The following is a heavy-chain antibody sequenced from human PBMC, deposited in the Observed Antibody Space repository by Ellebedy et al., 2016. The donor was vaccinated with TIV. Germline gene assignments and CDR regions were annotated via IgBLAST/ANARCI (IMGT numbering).Heavy chain of an antibody. V-gene: IGHV3-74*01. J-gene: IGHJ6*02. D-gene: IGHD3-3*01. CDR2: ISTDGSTT. Sequence: PGGSLRPSCGPSGFIFNNFWMYWVRQAPGKGPEWVSRISTDGSTTNYADSLKGRFTISRDNAKNSLYLQMNSLRPEDTALYYCEKDKGSDDDFWRGRFSQLYYYGMDVWGQGTTVTVSS. CDR1: GFIFNNFW. CDR3: EKDKGSDDDFWRGRFSQLYYYGMDV.